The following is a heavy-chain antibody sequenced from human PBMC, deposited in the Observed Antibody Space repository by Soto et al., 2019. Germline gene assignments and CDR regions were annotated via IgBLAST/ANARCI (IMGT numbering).Heavy chain of an antibody. CDR1: GYTFTSYG. J-gene: IGHJ4*02. CDR3: AIPRRYSYVFDY. Sequence: QVQLVQSGAEVKKPGASVKVSCKASGYTFTSYGISWVRQAPGQGLEWMGWISAYNGNTNHAQKPQGRVTMFTDTSTSTAYMERRSLRSDDTAVYYCAIPRRYSYVFDYWGQGTLVTVSS. D-gene: IGHD5-18*01. CDR2: ISAYNGNT. V-gene: IGHV1-18*01.